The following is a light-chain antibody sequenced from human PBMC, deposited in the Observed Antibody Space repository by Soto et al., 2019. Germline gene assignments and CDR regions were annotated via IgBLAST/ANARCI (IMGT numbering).Light chain of an antibody. Sequence: QSALTQPASVSGSPGQSITISCTGTSSDIGSYNYVSWYQQYPGEAPKLIIYDVNTRPSGVSNRFSGYKSGSMASLTISSLQAEDEADYYCKSYTRISTYVFGTGTKVTVL. CDR1: SSDIGSYNY. CDR2: DVN. V-gene: IGLV2-14*01. J-gene: IGLJ1*01. CDR3: KSYTRISTYV.